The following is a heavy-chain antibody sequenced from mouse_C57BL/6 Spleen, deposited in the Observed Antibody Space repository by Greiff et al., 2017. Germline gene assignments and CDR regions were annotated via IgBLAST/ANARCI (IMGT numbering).Heavy chain of an antibody. D-gene: IGHD1-1*01. Sequence: QVQLQQPGAELVRPGSSVKLSCKASGYTFTSYWMHWVKQRPIQGLEWIGNIDPSDSETHYNQKFKDKATLTVDKSSSTAYMQLSSLTSEDSAVYYCARGDYGSSYCFGYWGQGTTLTVSS. CDR1: GYTFTSYW. CDR2: IDPSDSET. J-gene: IGHJ2*01. CDR3: ARGDYGSSYCFGY. V-gene: IGHV1-52*01.